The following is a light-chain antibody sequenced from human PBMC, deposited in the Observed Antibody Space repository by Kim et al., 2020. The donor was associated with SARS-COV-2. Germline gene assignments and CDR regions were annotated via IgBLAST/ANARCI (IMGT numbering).Light chain of an antibody. Sequence: GDRVTITCRASQSISSWLAWYQQKPGKAPKLLIYDASTLESGVPSRFSGSGSGTEFTLTISSLQPDDFATYYCQQYNSYSWTFGQGTKVDIK. CDR3: QQYNSYSWT. CDR1: QSISSW. J-gene: IGKJ1*01. CDR2: DAS. V-gene: IGKV1-5*01.